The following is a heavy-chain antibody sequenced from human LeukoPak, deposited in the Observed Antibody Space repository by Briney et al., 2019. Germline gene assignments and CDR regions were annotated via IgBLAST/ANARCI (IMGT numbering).Heavy chain of an antibody. CDR3: AREEDGSGXXVXHKXXXY. CDR1: GGSITSYY. J-gene: IGHJ4*02. Sequence: PSETLSLTCTVSGGSITSYYWSWIRQSAGKGLEWIGRIYSRGSTNYNPSLKSRVTMSVDTSKNQFSLKLSSVTAADTAVFSCAREEDGSGXXVXHKXXXYWXQGILVTVSS. CDR2: IYSRGST. D-gene: IGHD3-10*01. V-gene: IGHV4-4*07.